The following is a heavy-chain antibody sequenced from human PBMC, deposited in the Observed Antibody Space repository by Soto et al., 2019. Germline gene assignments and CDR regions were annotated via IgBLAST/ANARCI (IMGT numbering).Heavy chain of an antibody. CDR2: IYHSGST. D-gene: IGHD1-7*01. CDR3: ARNSNYDMDYDYGMDV. V-gene: IGHV4-4*02. Sequence: KTXETLSLTCAVSGGSTSSSNYCCCVRQPPGKGLELIGEIYHSGSTNYNPSLKSRVTISVDKSKIQFSLKLRSVTAADTGVYYCARNSNYDMDYDYGMDVWGQGTTVTVSS. CDR1: GGSTSSSNY. J-gene: IGHJ6*02.